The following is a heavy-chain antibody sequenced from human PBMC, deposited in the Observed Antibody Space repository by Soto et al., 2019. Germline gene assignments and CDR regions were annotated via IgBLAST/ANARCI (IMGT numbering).Heavy chain of an antibody. Sequence: EVQLVESGGCLVQPGGSLRLSCAASGFTLSDHHINWVRQAPGKGLEWLGRTRKRSDSFTTEYAASVQGRFTISRDDSKNLVFLQMNSLKTDDTAVYYCVAEMFYCFEDWGQGTLVTVSS. D-gene: IGHD3-10*02. CDR1: GFTLSDHH. V-gene: IGHV3-72*01. J-gene: IGHJ4*02. CDR2: TRKRSDSFTT. CDR3: VAEMFYCFED.